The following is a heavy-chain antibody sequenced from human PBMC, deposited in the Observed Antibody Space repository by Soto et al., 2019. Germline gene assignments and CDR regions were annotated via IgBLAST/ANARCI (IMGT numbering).Heavy chain of an antibody. CDR1: GFSLTTSGVG. D-gene: IGHD3-3*01. V-gene: IGHV2-5*02. J-gene: IGHJ4*02. CDR3: AHRVLRTVFGLVTTTAIDFDF. Sequence: QITLNESGPTVVRPTETLTLTCRFSGFSLTTSGVGVGWIRQSPGKAPEWLALIYWDDDKRYSASLKSRLTITKHTSKNQVVLTVSDLDPTDTATYYCAHRVLRTVFGLVTTTAIDFDFWGQGTPVAVSS. CDR2: IYWDDDK.